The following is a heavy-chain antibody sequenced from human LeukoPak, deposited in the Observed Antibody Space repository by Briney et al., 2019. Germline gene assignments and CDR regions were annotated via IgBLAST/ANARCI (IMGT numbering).Heavy chain of an antibody. D-gene: IGHD3-16*01. J-gene: IGHJ3*02. V-gene: IGHV4-59*12. CDR2: IYYSGST. Sequence: SETLSLTCTVSGGSISSYYWSWIRQPPGKGLEWIGYIYYSGSTNYNPSLKSRVTISVDTSKNQFSLKLSSVTAADTAVYYCARGPRGGAKGAFDIWGQGTMVTVSS. CDR1: GGSISSYY. CDR3: ARGPRGGAKGAFDI.